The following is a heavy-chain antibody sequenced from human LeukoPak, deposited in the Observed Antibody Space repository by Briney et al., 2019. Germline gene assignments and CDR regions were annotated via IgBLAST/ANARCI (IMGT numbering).Heavy chain of an antibody. J-gene: IGHJ3*02. D-gene: IGHD5-24*01. CDR2: IYYSGST. CDR1: GGSMKSYY. V-gene: IGHV4-59*01. CDR3: ARVGGMLTINNEAFDI. Sequence: SETLSLTCTVSGGSMKSYYWNWIRQPPGKGLEWIGYIYYSGSTNYNPSLKSRVTISVDTSKNQFSLKLTSVTAADTAMYYCARVGGMLTINNEAFDIWGQGTVVTVS.